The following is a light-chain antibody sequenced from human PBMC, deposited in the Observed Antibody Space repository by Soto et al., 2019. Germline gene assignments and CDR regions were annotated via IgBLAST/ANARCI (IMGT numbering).Light chain of an antibody. Sequence: EIVLTQSPGTLSLSPGERGTLSCRASQSISSSYLAWYQQKPGQAPRLLIYAASSRATGIPDRFSGSGSGTDFTLTISRLETEDFAVYYCQQYGSSPWTFGQGTKVEIK. V-gene: IGKV3-20*01. CDR2: AAS. CDR1: QSISSSY. CDR3: QQYGSSPWT. J-gene: IGKJ1*01.